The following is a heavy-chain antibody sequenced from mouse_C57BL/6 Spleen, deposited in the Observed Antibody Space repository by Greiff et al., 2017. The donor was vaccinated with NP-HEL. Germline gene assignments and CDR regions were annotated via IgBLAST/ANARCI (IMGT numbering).Heavy chain of an antibody. CDR3: ARRRYYGSSPYAMDY. V-gene: IGHV1-19*01. D-gene: IGHD1-1*01. CDR1: GYTFTDYY. Sequence: VQLQQSGPVLVKPGASVKMSCKASGYTFTDYYMNWVKQSHGKSLEWIGVINPYNGGTSYNQKFKGKATLTVDKSSSTAYMELNSLTSEDSAVYYCARRRYYGSSPYAMDYWGQGTSVTVSS. J-gene: IGHJ4*01. CDR2: INPYNGGT.